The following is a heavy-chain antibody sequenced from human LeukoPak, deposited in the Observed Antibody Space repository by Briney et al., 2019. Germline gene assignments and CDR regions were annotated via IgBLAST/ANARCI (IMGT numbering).Heavy chain of an antibody. CDR1: GYSLTSYW. CDR2: IDPSDSYT. D-gene: IGHD5-12*01. CDR3: ARQGGYDSGYFNY. V-gene: IGHV5-10-1*01. Sequence: GESLRTSCKGSGYSLTSYWISWVRQMPGKGLEWMGRIDPSDSYTNYSPSFQGHVTISADKSISTAYLQWSSLKASDTAMYYCARQGGYDSGYFNYWGQGTLVTVSS. J-gene: IGHJ4*02.